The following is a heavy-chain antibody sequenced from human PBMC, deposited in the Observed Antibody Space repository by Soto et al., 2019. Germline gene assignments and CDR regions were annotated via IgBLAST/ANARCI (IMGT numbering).Heavy chain of an antibody. CDR2: ISAYNGNT. CDR1: GYTFTSYG. Sequence: GASVKVSCKASGYTFTSYGISWVRQAPGQGLEWMGWISAYNGNTNYAQKLQGRVTMTTDTSTSTAYMELRSLRSDDTAVYYCARDPPYCSGGTCPYNWFDPWGQETLFTVSS. J-gene: IGHJ5*02. D-gene: IGHD2-15*01. CDR3: ARDPPYCSGGTCPYNWFDP. V-gene: IGHV1-18*01.